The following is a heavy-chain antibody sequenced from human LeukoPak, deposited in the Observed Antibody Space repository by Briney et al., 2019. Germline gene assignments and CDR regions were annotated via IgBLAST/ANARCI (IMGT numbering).Heavy chain of an antibody. J-gene: IGHJ4*02. Sequence: SATLSLTCTVSGYSISSGYYWGWIRQPPGKRLEWVGSIHSSGNTYYNPTLKSRVTISVDTSKNQFSLKLSSVTAADTAVYYCARHHYGDYVYDYWGQGTLVTVSS. V-gene: IGHV4-38-2*02. CDR3: ARHHYGDYVYDY. CDR2: IHSSGNT. CDR1: GYSISSGYY. D-gene: IGHD4-17*01.